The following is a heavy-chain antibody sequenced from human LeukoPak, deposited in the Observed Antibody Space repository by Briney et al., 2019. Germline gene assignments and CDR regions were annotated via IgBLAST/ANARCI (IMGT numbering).Heavy chain of an antibody. D-gene: IGHD4-17*01. Sequence: PGGSLRLSCSASRFTFSSYTMNWVRQAPGKGLEWVSSIDSTSTYIYYADSVRGRFTIPRDNAQNSLYLQVNSLRAEDTAVYYCTRGSYGDYEYWGQGTLVTVSS. CDR3: TRGSYGDYEY. J-gene: IGHJ4*02. CDR1: RFTFSSYT. V-gene: IGHV3-21*01. CDR2: IDSTSTYI.